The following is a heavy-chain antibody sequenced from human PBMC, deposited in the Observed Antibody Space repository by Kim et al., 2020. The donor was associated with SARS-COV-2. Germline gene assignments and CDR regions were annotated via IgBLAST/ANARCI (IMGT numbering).Heavy chain of an antibody. CDR3: ARQAYGEPGFSDY. D-gene: IGHD4-17*01. Sequence: YSPSFQGQVTISADKSISTAYLQWSSLKASDTAMYYCARQAYGEPGFSDYWGQGTLVTVSS. J-gene: IGHJ4*02. V-gene: IGHV5-51*01.